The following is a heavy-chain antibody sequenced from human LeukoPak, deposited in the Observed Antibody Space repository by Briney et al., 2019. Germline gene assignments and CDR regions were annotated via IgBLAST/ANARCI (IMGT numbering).Heavy chain of an antibody. J-gene: IGHJ4*02. CDR3: ARYYYGSGSYPYYFDY. CDR2: IYSGGST. D-gene: IGHD3-10*01. Sequence: GGSLRLSCAASGFTVSSNYMSWVRQAPGKGLEWVSVIYSGGSTYYADSVKGRFTISRDNSKNTLYLQMNSLRAEDTAVYYCARYYYGSGSYPYYFDYWGQGTLVTVSS. V-gene: IGHV3-53*01. CDR1: GFTVSSNY.